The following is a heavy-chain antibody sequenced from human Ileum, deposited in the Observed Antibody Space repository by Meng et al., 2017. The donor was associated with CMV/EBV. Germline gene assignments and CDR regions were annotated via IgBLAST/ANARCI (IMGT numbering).Heavy chain of an antibody. CDR2: INHSGST. CDR1: GGSFSGYY. V-gene: IGHV4-34*01. J-gene: IGHJ1*01. CDR3: ATYTYYDFWSGSQGFQH. D-gene: IGHD3-3*01. Sequence: SETLSLTCAVYGGSFSGYYWSWIRQPPGKGLEWIGEINHSGSTNYNPSLKRRVTISVDTSKNQFSLKLSSVTAADTAVYYCATYTYYDFWSGSQGFQHWGQGTLVTVSS.